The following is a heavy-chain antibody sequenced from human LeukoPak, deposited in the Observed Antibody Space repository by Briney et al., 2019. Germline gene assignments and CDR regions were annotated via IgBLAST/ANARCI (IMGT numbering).Heavy chain of an antibody. CDR1: GGSISSGDYY. CDR2: IYYSGST. Sequence: SQTLSLTCTVSGGSISSGDYYWSWIRQHPGKGLEWIGYIYYSGSTYYNPSLKSRLTISVDTSKNQFSLKLTSVTAADTAVYYCARGALRSELDYWGQGTLVTVSS. D-gene: IGHD4-17*01. CDR3: ARGALRSELDY. V-gene: IGHV4-31*03. J-gene: IGHJ4*02.